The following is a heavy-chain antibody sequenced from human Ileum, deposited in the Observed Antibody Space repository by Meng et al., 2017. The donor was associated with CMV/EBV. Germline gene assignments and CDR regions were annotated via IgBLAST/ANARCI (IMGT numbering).Heavy chain of an antibody. CDR1: GFSRSTSGVA. CDR2: IYWDDDK. J-gene: IGHJ4*02. D-gene: IGHD3-16*01. Sequence: FPGFSRSTSGVAVGWIRQPPGKAREWLALIYWDDDKRYSPSLKSRLTITKDTSKNQVVLSMTNMDPVDKAAYYCAQSPGGVHFHSWGQGILVTVSS. V-gene: IGHV2-5*02. CDR3: AQSPGGVHFHS.